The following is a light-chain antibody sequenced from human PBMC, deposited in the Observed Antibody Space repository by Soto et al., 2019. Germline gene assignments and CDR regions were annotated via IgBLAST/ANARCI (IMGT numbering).Light chain of an antibody. CDR3: SSYAGSNNLV. Sequence: QSVLTQPPSASGSPGQSVTISCTGTSSDVGGYNYVSWYQQHPGKAHKLMIYEVSKRPSGVPDRFSGSKSGNTASLTVSGLQAEDEADYYCSSYAGSNNLVFGGGT. CDR1: SSDVGGYNY. V-gene: IGLV2-8*01. J-gene: IGLJ2*01. CDR2: EVS.